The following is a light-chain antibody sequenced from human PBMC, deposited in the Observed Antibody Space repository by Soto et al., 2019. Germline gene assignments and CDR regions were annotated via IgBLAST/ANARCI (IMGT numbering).Light chain of an antibody. CDR3: QQYNSTS. V-gene: IGKV1-5*01. Sequence: RVTQSPAALSGTVGDRVTITCRASQTISSCLSWYQKKPGKAPKLLIYDASSLESGVPSRFSGSGSGTEFTLTISSPQPDNIATYNCQQYNSTSFGQGSMV. CDR1: QTISSC. CDR2: DAS. J-gene: IGKJ1*01.